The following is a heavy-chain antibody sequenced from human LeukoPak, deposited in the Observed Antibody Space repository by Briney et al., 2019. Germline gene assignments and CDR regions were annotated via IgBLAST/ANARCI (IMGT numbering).Heavy chain of an antibody. CDR2: VSYDGGSK. CDR1: GFAFSSYA. D-gene: IGHD6-13*01. Sequence: GGSLRLSCAASGFAFSSYAMRWVRQGPGKGLEWVALVSYDGGSKYYADSVKGRITISRDNSKNTLHLQMNSLSTEDTAVYYCARVKGGIAAAGNYFDYWGQGTLVTVSS. V-gene: IGHV3-30-3*01. CDR3: ARVKGGIAAAGNYFDY. J-gene: IGHJ4*02.